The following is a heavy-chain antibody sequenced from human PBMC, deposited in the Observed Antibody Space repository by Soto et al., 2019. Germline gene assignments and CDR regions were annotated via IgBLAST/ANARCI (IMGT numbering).Heavy chain of an antibody. CDR1: GYTFINYY. J-gene: IGHJ5*02. Sequence: ASVKVSCKASGYTFINYYMHWVRQAPGQGLEWMGIINPSGVGTSYAQKFQGRVTMTSDTSTSTVYMELSSLRSEDTAVYYCARDINTVRYYDSSGYLNWFDPWGQGTLVTVSS. D-gene: IGHD3-22*01. V-gene: IGHV1-46*03. CDR3: ARDINTVRYYDSSGYLNWFDP. CDR2: INPSGVGT.